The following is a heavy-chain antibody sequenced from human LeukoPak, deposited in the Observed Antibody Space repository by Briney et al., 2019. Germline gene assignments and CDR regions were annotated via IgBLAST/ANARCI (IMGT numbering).Heavy chain of an antibody. CDR1: GGSLSGYY. Sequence: SETLSLTCAVYGGSLSGYYWSWIRQPAGKGLEWIGRIYTSGSTNYNPSLKSRVTMSVDTSKNQFSLKLSSVTAADTAVYYCARGEQEHWYFDLWGRGTLVTVSS. D-gene: IGHD1-1*01. J-gene: IGHJ2*01. V-gene: IGHV4-59*10. CDR2: IYTSGST. CDR3: ARGEQEHWYFDL.